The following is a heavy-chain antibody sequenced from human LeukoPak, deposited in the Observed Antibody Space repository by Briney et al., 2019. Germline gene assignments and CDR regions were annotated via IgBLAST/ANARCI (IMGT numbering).Heavy chain of an antibody. CDR2: IYYSGST. CDR3: AREVVVVPAVPPSQPHNWFDP. D-gene: IGHD2-2*01. V-gene: IGHV4-59*01. Sequence: SETLSLTCTVSGGSISSYYWSWIRQPAGKGLEWIGYIYYSGSTNYNPSLKSRVTISVDTSKNQFSLKLSSVTAADTAVYYCAREVVVVPAVPPSQPHNWFDPWGQGTLVTVSS. J-gene: IGHJ5*02. CDR1: GGSISSYY.